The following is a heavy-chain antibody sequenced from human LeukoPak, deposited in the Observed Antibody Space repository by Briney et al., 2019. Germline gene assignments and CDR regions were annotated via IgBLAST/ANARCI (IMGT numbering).Heavy chain of an antibody. V-gene: IGHV3-74*01. J-gene: IGHJ4*02. CDR2: IKSDGTTT. CDR1: GFNFSNYW. CDR3: ARQGPLGNFYY. D-gene: IGHD1-14*01. Sequence: GGSLRLSCAAAGFNFSNYWMHWVRQAPGKGLAWVARIKSDGTTTSDADSVKGQFTIFRDNAKNTLYLQMTSLRADDTALYYCARQGPLGNFYYWGQGTLVTVSS.